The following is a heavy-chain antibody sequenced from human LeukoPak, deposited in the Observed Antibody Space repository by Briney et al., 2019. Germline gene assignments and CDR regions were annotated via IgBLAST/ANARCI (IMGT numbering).Heavy chain of an antibody. CDR2: IDPSDSYT. D-gene: IGHD6-19*01. CDR3: ARQPPAVAGSSWWFDP. Sequence: GESLKISCKGSGYSFTSYWISWVRQMPGKGLEWMGRIDPSDSYTNYSPSFQGHVTISADKSISTAHLQWSSLKASDTAMYYCARQPPAVAGSSWWFDPWGQGTLVTVSS. J-gene: IGHJ5*02. CDR1: GYSFTSYW. V-gene: IGHV5-10-1*01.